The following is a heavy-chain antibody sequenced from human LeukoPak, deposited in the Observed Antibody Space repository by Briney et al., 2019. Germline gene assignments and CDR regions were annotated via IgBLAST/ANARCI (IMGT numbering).Heavy chain of an antibody. CDR2: IYSGGST. CDR1: GFTVSSNY. Sequence: PGGSLRLSCAASGFTVSSNYMSWVRQAPGKGLEWVSVIYSGGSTHYADSVKGRFTISRDNSKNTLYLQMNSLRAEDTAVYYCAKDGWGGYYDFWSRVYYYYGMDVWGQGTTDTVSS. V-gene: IGHV3-66*02. D-gene: IGHD3-3*01. J-gene: IGHJ6*02. CDR3: AKDGWGGYYDFWSRVYYYYGMDV.